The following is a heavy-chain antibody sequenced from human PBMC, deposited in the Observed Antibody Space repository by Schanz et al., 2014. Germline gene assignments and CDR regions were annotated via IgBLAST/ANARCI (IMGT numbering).Heavy chain of an antibody. Sequence: EVQLVESGGGLVQPGGSLRLSCAASGFTFSTSTMHWVRQAPGKGLEWVSAISGSGGSTYYADSVKGRFTISRDNSKNTLYLQMNSLRAEDTAVYYCAKDAENTAMITDYFDYWGQGTLVTVSS. J-gene: IGHJ4*02. V-gene: IGHV3-23*04. D-gene: IGHD5-18*01. CDR2: ISGSGGST. CDR3: AKDAENTAMITDYFDY. CDR1: GFTFSTST.